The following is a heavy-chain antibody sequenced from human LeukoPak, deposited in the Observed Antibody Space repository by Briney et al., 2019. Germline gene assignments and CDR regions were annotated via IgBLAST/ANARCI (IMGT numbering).Heavy chain of an antibody. Sequence: GGSLRLSCSASGFIFSNYWMTWVRQAPGKGLEWVANIKKDGSEKYYVDSVRGRFTISRDNAKNSLYLQMNSLRDEDTAVYYCARDSGYGDYESFDYWGQGSLVTVSS. CDR1: GFIFSNYW. V-gene: IGHV3-7*01. CDR3: ARDSGYGDYESFDY. J-gene: IGHJ4*02. CDR2: IKKDGSEK. D-gene: IGHD4-17*01.